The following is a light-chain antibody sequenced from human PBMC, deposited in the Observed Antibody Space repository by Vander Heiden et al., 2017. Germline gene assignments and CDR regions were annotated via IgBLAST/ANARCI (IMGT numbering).Light chain of an antibody. V-gene: IGKV3-11*01. Sequence: EIVLTQSPATLSLSPGERATLSCRASQSVSSYLAWYQQKPVQAPRLLIYDASNRATGLPARFSATGYETDFTLTISSREPEDFAVYYCPQRSNGPWITFGGGTKVEIK. CDR1: QSVSSY. CDR2: DAS. J-gene: IGKJ4*01. CDR3: PQRSNGPWIT.